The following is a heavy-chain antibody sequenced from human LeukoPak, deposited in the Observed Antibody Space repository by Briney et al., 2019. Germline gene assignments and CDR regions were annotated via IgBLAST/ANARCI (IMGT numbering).Heavy chain of an antibody. CDR1: GGSISSYY. CDR3: ARIYYYDSSGYYYDY. J-gene: IGHJ4*02. Sequence: SETLSLTCTVSGGSISSYYWSWIRQPPGKGLEWIGYIYYSGSTNYNPSLKSPVTISVDTSKNQFSLQLSSVTAADTAVYSCARIYYYDSSGYYYDYWGQGTLVTVSS. D-gene: IGHD3-22*01. CDR2: IYYSGST. V-gene: IGHV4-59*01.